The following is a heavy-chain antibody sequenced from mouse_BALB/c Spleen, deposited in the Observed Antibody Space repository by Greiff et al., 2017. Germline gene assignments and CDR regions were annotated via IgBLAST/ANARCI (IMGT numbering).Heavy chain of an antibody. J-gene: IGHJ3*01. Sequence: DVMLVESGGGLVKPGGSLKLSCAASGFTFSSYTMSWVRQTPEKRLEWVAYISNGGGSTYYPDTVKGRFTISRDNAKNTLYLQMSSLKSEDTAMYYCASHRYAAYWGQGTLVTVSA. CDR2: ISNGGGST. V-gene: IGHV5-12-2*01. D-gene: IGHD2-14*01. CDR3: ASHRYAAY. CDR1: GFTFSSYT.